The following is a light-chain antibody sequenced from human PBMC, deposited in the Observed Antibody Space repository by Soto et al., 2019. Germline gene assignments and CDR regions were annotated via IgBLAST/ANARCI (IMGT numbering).Light chain of an antibody. V-gene: IGKV3-20*01. J-gene: IGKJ3*01. CDR2: GAS. CDR3: QSYGRTVFT. Sequence: EIVLTQSPGTLSLSPGEGATLSCRASQPIINTYLAWYQQKPGQAPRLLIYGASSRATGIPDRFSGSGSGTDFTLTISGLEPEDFAVYYCQSYGRTVFTFGPGTKVDIK. CDR1: QPIINTY.